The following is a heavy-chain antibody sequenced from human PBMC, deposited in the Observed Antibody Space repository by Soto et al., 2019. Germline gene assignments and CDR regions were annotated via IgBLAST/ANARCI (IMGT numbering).Heavy chain of an antibody. D-gene: IGHD2-15*01. CDR1: GFTFSSYG. V-gene: IGHV3-53*01. Sequence: GGSLRLSCAASGFTFSSYGMHWVRQAPGKGLEWVSLIYSGGSTYYADSVKGRFTISRDNSQNTLYLQMNSLRAEDTAIYYCARGYCSGGGCYSGWSMDVWGQGTTVTVSS. CDR3: ARGYCSGGGCYSGWSMDV. CDR2: IYSGGST. J-gene: IGHJ6*02.